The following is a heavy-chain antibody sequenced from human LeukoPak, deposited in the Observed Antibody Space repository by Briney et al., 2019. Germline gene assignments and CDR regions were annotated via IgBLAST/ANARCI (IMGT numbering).Heavy chain of an antibody. D-gene: IGHD3-10*01. J-gene: IGHJ5*02. CDR3: ARDGERGGRKLNWFDP. Sequence: PSETLSLTCTVSGGSISSSSYYWGWIRQPPGKGLEWIGSIYYSGSTYYNPSLKSRVTISVDTSKNQFSLKLSSVTAADTAVYYCARDGERGGRKLNWFDPWGQGTLVTVSS. CDR1: GGSISSSSYY. CDR2: IYYSGST. V-gene: IGHV4-39*07.